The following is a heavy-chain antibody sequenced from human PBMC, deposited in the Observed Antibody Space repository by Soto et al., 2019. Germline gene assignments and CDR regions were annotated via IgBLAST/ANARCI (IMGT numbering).Heavy chain of an antibody. CDR1: GFTFSSYW. D-gene: IGHD4-17*01. J-gene: IGHJ4*02. Sequence: GGSLRLACAASGFTFSSYWMSWVRQAPGKGLEWVANIKQDGSEKYYVDSVKGRFTISRDNAKNSLYLQMNSLRAEDTAVYYSARVDPDYGDYAVGYWGQGTLVTVSS. CDR3: ARVDPDYGDYAVGY. CDR2: IKQDGSEK. V-gene: IGHV3-7*01.